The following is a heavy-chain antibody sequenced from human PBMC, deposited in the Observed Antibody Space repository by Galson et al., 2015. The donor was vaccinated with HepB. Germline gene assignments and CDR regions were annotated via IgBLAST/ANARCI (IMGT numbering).Heavy chain of an antibody. V-gene: IGHV3-30*18. CDR3: AKDKQWLSSYYYGIDV. CDR1: GFTFSSYG. J-gene: IGHJ6*02. D-gene: IGHD6-19*01. CDR2: ISYDGSNK. Sequence: SLRLSCAASGFTFSSYGMHWVRQAPGKGLEWVAVISYDGSNKYYADSVKGRFTISRDNSKNTLYLQMNSLRAEDTAVYYCAKDKQWLSSYYYGIDVWGQGTTVTVSS.